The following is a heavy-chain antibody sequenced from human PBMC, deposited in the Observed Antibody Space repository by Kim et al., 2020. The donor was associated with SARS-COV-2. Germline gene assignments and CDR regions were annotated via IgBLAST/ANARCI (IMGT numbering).Heavy chain of an antibody. CDR1: GGSISSYY. CDR2: IYTSGST. J-gene: IGHJ6*02. CDR3: ARTLSPYYYGSGTLYGMDV. D-gene: IGHD3-10*01. V-gene: IGHV4-4*07. Sequence: SETLSLTCTVSGGSISSYYWSWIRQPAGKGLEWIWRIYTSGSTNYNPSLKSRVTMSVDTSKNQFALKLSSVTAADTAVYYCARTLSPYYYGSGTLYGMDVWGQGTTVTVSS.